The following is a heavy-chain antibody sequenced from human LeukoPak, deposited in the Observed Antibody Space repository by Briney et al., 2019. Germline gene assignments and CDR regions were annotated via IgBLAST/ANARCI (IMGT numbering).Heavy chain of an antibody. CDR2: IYYSGST. CDR3: ARVSSGWDRTQFDY. D-gene: IGHD6-19*01. J-gene: IGHJ4*02. CDR1: GGSISSYY. Sequence: SETLSLTCTVSGGSISSYYWSWIRQPPGKGLEWIGYIYYSGSTNYNPSLKSRVTISVDTSKNQFSLKLSSVTAADTAVYYCARVSSGWDRTQFDYWGQGALVTVSS. V-gene: IGHV4-59*01.